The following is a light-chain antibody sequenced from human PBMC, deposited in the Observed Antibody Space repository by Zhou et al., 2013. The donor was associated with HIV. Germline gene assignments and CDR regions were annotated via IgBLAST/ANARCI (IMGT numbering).Light chain of an antibody. J-gene: IGKJ1*01. CDR1: QGIGND. CDR2: AAS. Sequence: DIQMTQSPSSLSASVGDRVTITCRASQGIGNDLGWYQQKPGKAPKRLISAASSFQSGVPSRFSGSGSGTEFTLTISSLQPEDFATYYCLQHNSLPQTFGQGTKVEIK. CDR3: LQHNSLPQT. V-gene: IGKV1-17*01.